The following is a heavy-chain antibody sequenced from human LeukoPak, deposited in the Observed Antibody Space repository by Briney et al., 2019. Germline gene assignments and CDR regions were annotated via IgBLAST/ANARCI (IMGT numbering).Heavy chain of an antibody. V-gene: IGHV3-23*01. CDR3: AELGITMIGGV. CDR1: GFIFSSYA. D-gene: IGHD3-10*02. Sequence: GGSLRLPCAASGFIFSSYAMSWVRQAPGKGLEWVSAISGSGGSTYYADSVKGRFTISRDNAKNSLYLQMNSLRAEDTAVYYCAELGITMIGGVWGKGTTVTISS. CDR2: ISGSGGST. J-gene: IGHJ6*04.